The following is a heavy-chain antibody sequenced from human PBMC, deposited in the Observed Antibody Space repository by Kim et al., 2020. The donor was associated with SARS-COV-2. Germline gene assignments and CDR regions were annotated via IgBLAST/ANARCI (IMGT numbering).Heavy chain of an antibody. J-gene: IGHJ4*02. CDR2: ISYDGDNK. CDR3: ARSDGTTVTTFDY. D-gene: IGHD4-17*01. V-gene: IGHV3-30*04. CDR1: GFTFSSYS. Sequence: GGSLRLSCAASGFTFSSYSMHWVRQAPGKGLEWVAVISYDGDNKYYADSVKGRFTISRDNSKNTLYLQMNSLRAEDTAVYYCARSDGTTVTTFDYWGQGTLVTVSS.